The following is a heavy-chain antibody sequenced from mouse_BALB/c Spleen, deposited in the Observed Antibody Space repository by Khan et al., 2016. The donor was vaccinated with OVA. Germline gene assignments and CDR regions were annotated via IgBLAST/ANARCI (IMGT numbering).Heavy chain of an antibody. V-gene: IGHV9-3-1*01. J-gene: IGHJ4*01. CDR1: GYTSTNYG. D-gene: IGHD2-10*01. CDR2: INTYTGEP. Sequence: QIQLVQSGPELKKPGETVKISCKASGYTSTNYGMSWVKQAPGKSLKWMGLINTYTGEPTYADDFKGRFAFSLETSASTAYLQINNLKNEDTATYFCARPPYFSYVMVYWGQGTSVTVSS. CDR3: ARPPYFSYVMVY.